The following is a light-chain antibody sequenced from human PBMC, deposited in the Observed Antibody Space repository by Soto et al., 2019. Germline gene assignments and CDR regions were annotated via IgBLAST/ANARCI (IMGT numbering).Light chain of an antibody. J-gene: IGKJ1*01. V-gene: IGKV3-20*01. CDR3: QQYGDSPPT. CDR1: QSVSSNY. Sequence: VLTQSPGTLSLSPGERATLSCRASQSVSSNYLAWYQQKPGQAPRLLIFGASTRATGIPDRFSGSGSETDFTLTISRLEPEDFAVYHCQQYGDSPPTFGQGTKGEIK. CDR2: GAS.